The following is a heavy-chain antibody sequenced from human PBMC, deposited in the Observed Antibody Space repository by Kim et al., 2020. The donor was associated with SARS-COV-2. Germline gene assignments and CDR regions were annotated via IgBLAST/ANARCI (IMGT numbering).Heavy chain of an antibody. J-gene: IGHJ4*02. D-gene: IGHD6-13*01. CDR3: AKEAAAGVYYFDY. CDR2: IWYDGSNK. CDR1: GFTFSSYG. Sequence: GGSLRLSCAASGFTFSSYGMHWVRQAPGKGLEWVAVIWYDGSNKYYADSVKGRFTISRDNSKNTLYLQMNSLRAEDTAVYYCAKEAAAGVYYFDYWGQGTLVTVSS. V-gene: IGHV3-33*06.